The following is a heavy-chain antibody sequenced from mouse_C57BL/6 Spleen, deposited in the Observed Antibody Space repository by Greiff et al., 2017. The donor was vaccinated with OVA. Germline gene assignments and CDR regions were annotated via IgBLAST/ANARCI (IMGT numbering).Heavy chain of an antibody. D-gene: IGHD2-5*01. CDR1: GFNIKDYY. CDR3: TTSYYSNYNAY. V-gene: IGHV14-1*01. Sequence: EVQLQQSGAELVRPGASVKLSCTASGFNIKDYYMHWVKQRPEQGLEWIGRIDPEDGDTEYAPKFQGKATMTADTSSNTAYLQLSSLTSEDTAVYCCTTSYYSNYNAYWGQGTLVTVSA. CDR2: IDPEDGDT. J-gene: IGHJ3*01.